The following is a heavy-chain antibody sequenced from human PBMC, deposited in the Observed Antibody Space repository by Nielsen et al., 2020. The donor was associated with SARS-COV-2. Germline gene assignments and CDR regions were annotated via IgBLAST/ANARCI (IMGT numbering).Heavy chain of an antibody. CDR3: ARVSQWELQVY. J-gene: IGHJ4*02. V-gene: IGHV1-69*13. D-gene: IGHD1-26*01. Sequence: SVKVSCKASGYTFTAYYIHWVRQAPGQGLEWMGGIIPIFGTANYAQKFQGRVTITADESTSTAYMELSSLRSEDTAVYYCARVSQWELQVYWGQGTLVTVSS. CDR1: GYTFTAYY. CDR2: IIPIFGTA.